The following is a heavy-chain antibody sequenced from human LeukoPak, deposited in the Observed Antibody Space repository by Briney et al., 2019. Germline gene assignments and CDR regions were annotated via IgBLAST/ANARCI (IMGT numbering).Heavy chain of an antibody. V-gene: IGHV1-2*02. Sequence: SVNVSCKASGYTFTDYYIHWVRQAPGPGHESMGWFNPVGWINPNSGGTNYAQKFQRRITMTRDTSISTADMERGRLRSDDVAVYYCARGYSGYGYFDYWAQGTLVTVSS. D-gene: IGHD5-12*01. CDR3: ARGYSGYGYFDY. J-gene: IGHJ4*02. CDR1: GYTFTDYY. CDR2: FNPVGWINPNSGGT.